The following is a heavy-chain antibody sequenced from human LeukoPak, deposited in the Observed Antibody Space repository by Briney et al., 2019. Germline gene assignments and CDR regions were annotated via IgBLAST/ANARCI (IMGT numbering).Heavy chain of an antibody. CDR1: GDSISGYY. D-gene: IGHD5-18*01. CDR3: ARNAKDAAMVIYFDY. J-gene: IGHJ4*02. CDR2: IYDSGNT. V-gene: IGHV4-59*01. Sequence: SETLSLTCTVSGDSISGYYWSWIRQPPGKGLEWIGFIYDSGNTNYNPSLKSRVTISVDTPKKQFSLKLSSVTAADTAVYFRARNAKDAAMVIYFDYWGQGTLVTVSS.